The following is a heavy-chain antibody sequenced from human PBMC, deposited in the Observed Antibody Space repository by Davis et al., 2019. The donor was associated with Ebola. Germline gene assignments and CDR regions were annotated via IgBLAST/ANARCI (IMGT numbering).Heavy chain of an antibody. Sequence: GGSLRLSCAASGFTFSSYWMSWVRQAPGKGLEWVANIKQDGSEKYYVDSVKGRFTISRDNSKNTLYLQMNSLRAEDTAVYYCAKDQDYYDSSGYSAWGQGTLVTVSS. V-gene: IGHV3-7*01. CDR3: AKDQDYYDSSGYSA. D-gene: IGHD3-22*01. CDR1: GFTFSSYW. J-gene: IGHJ1*01. CDR2: IKQDGSEK.